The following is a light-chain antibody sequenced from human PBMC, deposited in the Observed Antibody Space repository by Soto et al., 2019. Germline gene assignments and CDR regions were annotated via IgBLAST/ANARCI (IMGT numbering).Light chain of an antibody. CDR2: GAS. CDR1: QSVRSTS. V-gene: IGKV3-20*01. J-gene: IGKJ5*01. Sequence: DIVLPQSPGTLSLSPGERATLSCRASQSVRSTSLAWYQQKPGQAPRLLIYGASSRATGIPDRFSGGGSGTAFTLTISRLEPEDFAVYYCQPYGSSPPITFGQGTRLEIK. CDR3: QPYGSSPPIT.